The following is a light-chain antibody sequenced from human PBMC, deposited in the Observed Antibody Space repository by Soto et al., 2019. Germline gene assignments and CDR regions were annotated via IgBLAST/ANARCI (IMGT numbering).Light chain of an antibody. Sequence: DIQLTQSPSFLSASVGDRVTITCRASQDISSHLAWYQQKPGKAPKLLIYAASTLQSGVPSGFGGSGSGTEFSLTITSLQPEDFATYYCQQVKTYPLTFGGGTKVEIK. CDR3: QQVKTYPLT. J-gene: IGKJ4*01. V-gene: IGKV1-9*01. CDR2: AAS. CDR1: QDISSH.